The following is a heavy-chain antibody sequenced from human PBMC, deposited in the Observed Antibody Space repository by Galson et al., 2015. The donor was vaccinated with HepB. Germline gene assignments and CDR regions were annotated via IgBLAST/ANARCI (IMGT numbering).Heavy chain of an antibody. J-gene: IGHJ4*02. CDR1: GYTFTSYG. CDR3: ARLKVGATDFDY. D-gene: IGHD1-26*01. Sequence: SVKVSCKASGYTFTSYGISWVRQAPGQGLEWMGWISAYNGNTNYAQKLQGRVTMTTDTSTSTAYVELRSLRSDDTSVYYCARLKVGATDFDYWGQGTLVTVSS. CDR2: ISAYNGNT. V-gene: IGHV1-18*04.